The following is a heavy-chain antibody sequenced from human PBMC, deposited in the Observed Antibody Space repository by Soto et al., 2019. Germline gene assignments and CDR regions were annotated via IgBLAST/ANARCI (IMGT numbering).Heavy chain of an antibody. D-gene: IGHD6-6*01. V-gene: IGHV1-18*01. CDR1: GYTFTSYG. CDR2: ISAYNGNT. Sequence: GASVKVCGKASGYTFTSYGISWVREAPGQVLEWMGWISAYNGNTNYAQKLQGRVTMTTDTSTSTAYMELRSLRSDDTAVYYCARDGAIELVRFYYYGMDVWGQGTTVTVSS. J-gene: IGHJ6*02. CDR3: ARDGAIELVRFYYYGMDV.